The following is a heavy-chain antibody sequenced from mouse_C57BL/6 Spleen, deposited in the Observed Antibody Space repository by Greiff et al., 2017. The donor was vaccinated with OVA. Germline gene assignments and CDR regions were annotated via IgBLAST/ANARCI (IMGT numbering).Heavy chain of an antibody. CDR1: GYTFTSYW. CDR3: ARSNYGYDRGAFDY. D-gene: IGHD2-2*01. V-gene: IGHV1-69*01. CDR2: IDPSDSYT. J-gene: IGHJ2*01. Sequence: QVQLQQPGAELVMPGASVKLSCKASGYTFTSYWMHWVKQRPGQGLEWIGEIDPSDSYTNYNQKFKGKSTLTVDKSSSTAYMQLSSLTSEDSAVYYGARSNYGYDRGAFDYWGQGTTLTVSS.